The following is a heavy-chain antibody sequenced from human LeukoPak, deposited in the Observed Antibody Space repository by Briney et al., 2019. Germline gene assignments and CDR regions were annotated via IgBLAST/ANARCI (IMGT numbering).Heavy chain of an antibody. D-gene: IGHD1-26*01. CDR2: IYYSGST. J-gene: IGHJ6*02. CDR3: ARDQWLGGSYSFYYYGMDV. V-gene: IGHV4-59*01. Sequence: SETLSLTCTVSGGSISSYYWSWIRQPPGKGLEWIGYIYYSGSTNYNPSPKSRVTISVDTSKNQFSLKLSSVTAADTAVYYCARDQWLGGSYSFYYYGMDVWGQGTTVTVSS. CDR1: GGSISSYY.